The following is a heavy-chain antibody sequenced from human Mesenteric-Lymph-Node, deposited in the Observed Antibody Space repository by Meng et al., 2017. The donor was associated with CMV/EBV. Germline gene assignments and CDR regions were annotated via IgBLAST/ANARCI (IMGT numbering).Heavy chain of an antibody. CDR2: ISYDGSNK. V-gene: IGHV3-30*18. Sequence: GESLKISCAASGFTFSSYGMHWVRQAPGKGLEWVAVISYDGSNKYYADFVKGRFTISRDNSKNTLYLQMNSLRAEDTAVYYCAKARSRDYFDYWGQGTLVTVSS. CDR1: GFTFSSYG. CDR3: AKARSRDYFDY. J-gene: IGHJ4*02. D-gene: IGHD1-14*01.